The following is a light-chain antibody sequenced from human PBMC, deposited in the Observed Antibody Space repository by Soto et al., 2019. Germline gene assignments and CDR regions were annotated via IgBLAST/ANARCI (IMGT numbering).Light chain of an antibody. CDR2: GAS. Sequence: EIVLTQSPGTPSLSPGERATLSCRASQSVSTNFLAWYQQKPGQAPRLLIYGASTRVAGISDRFSGSGSGTDFTLTISSLEPADFAMYYCQQYGSSPRTFGQGTKVEMK. CDR1: QSVSTNF. J-gene: IGKJ1*01. V-gene: IGKV3-20*01. CDR3: QQYGSSPRT.